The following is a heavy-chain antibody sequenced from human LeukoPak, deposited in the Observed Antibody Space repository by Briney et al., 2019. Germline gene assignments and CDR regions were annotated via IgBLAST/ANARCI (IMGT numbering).Heavy chain of an antibody. D-gene: IGHD3-10*01. CDR2: IDPSDSYI. Sequence: GESLKISCKGSGSSFTSNGITWVRQMPGKGLEWMGRIDPSDSYINYSPSFQGHVTISADKSISTAYLQWSSLKASDTAMYYCARGKDYGSGSQNWFDPWGQGTLVTVSS. CDR3: ARGKDYGSGSQNWFDP. CDR1: GSSFTSNG. V-gene: IGHV5-10-1*01. J-gene: IGHJ5*02.